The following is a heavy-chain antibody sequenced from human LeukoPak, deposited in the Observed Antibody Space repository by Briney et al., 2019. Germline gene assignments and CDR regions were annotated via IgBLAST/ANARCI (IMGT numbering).Heavy chain of an antibody. J-gene: IGHJ4*02. CDR3: AREDLSGSYFDY. CDR1: GGSISSSNW. CDR2: IYHSGGT. D-gene: IGHD1-26*01. V-gene: IGHV4-4*02. Sequence: PSETLSLTCAVSGGSISSSNWWSWVRQPPGKGLEGIGEIYHSGGTNYNPSLKSRVTISVDKSKNQLSLKLSSVTAADTAVYYCAREDLSGSYFDYWGQGTLVTVSS.